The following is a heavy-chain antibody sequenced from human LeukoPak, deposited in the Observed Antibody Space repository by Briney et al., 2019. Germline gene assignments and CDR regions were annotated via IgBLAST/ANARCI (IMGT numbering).Heavy chain of an antibody. V-gene: IGHV4-34*01. CDR3: AREFSGWYGYYFDY. D-gene: IGHD6-19*01. CDR1: GGSFSGYY. CDR2: INHSGST. Sequence: SETLSPTCAVYGGSFSGYYWSWIRQPPGKGLEWIGEINHSGSTNYNPSLKSRVTISVDTSKNQFSLKLSSVTAADTAVYYCAREFSGWYGYYFDYWGQGTLVAVSS. J-gene: IGHJ4*02.